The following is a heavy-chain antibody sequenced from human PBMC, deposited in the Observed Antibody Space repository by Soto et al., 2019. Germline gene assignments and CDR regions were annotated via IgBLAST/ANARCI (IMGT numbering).Heavy chain of an antibody. CDR3: ARDPVEDYYYGMDV. V-gene: IGHV1-3*01. Sequence: ASVKVSCKASGYTFTSYAMHWVRQAPGQRLEWMGWINAGNGNTKYSQKFQGRVTITRDTSASTAYVELSSLRSEDTAVYYCARDPVEDYYYGMDVWGQGTTVTVSS. CDR2: INAGNGNT. J-gene: IGHJ6*02. CDR1: GYTFTSYA. D-gene: IGHD2-15*01.